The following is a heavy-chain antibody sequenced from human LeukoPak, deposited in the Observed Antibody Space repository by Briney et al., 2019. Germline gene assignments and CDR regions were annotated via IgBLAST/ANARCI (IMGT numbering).Heavy chain of an antibody. Sequence: SETLSLTCAVSGGSISSGGYSWSWIRQPPGKGLEWIGYIYHSGRTYYNPSLKSRVTISVDRSKNQFSLKLTSVTAADTAVYHCANSLWSPTPRFDYWGQGTLVTVSS. CDR2: IYHSGRT. CDR3: ANSLWSPTPRFDY. V-gene: IGHV4-30-2*01. CDR1: GGSISSGGYS. J-gene: IGHJ4*02. D-gene: IGHD2-21*01.